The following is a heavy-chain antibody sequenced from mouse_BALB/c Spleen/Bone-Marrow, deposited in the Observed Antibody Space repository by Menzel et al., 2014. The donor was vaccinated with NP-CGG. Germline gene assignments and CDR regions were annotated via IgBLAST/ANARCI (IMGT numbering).Heavy chain of an antibody. CDR1: GYTFSNYW. J-gene: IGHJ4*01. V-gene: IGHV1-9*01. D-gene: IGHD3-2*02. Sequence: VQLQQSGAELMKPGASVKISCKATGYTFSNYWIEWIKQRPGHGLEWIGEILPGSGSSNYNEKLKGKTTFTADTSSNTSYMQLTTLTSKDSAFYYCTQTAHVYYYAIYYLGQRTSVTVSS. CDR2: ILPGSGSS. CDR3: TQTAHVYYYAIYY.